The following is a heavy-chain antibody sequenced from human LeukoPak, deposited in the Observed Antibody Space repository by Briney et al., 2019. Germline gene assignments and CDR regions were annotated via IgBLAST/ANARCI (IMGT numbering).Heavy chain of an antibody. CDR3: ARVRGSSWYDAFDI. J-gene: IGHJ3*02. D-gene: IGHD6-13*01. CDR2: IKQDGSEK. V-gene: IGHV3-7*01. Sequence: GGSLRLSCAASGFTFSSYWMTWVRQAPGKGLEWVANIKQDGSEKYYVDSVKGRFTISRDNAKNSLYLQMNSLRAEDTAVYYCARVRGSSWYDAFDIWGQGTMVTVSS. CDR1: GFTFSSYW.